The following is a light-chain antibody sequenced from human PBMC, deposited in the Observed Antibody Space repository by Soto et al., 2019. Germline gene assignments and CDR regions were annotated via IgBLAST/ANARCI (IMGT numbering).Light chain of an antibody. CDR2: TSG. Sequence: IQMTQSPSSLSASVGDRVTITCRASQRITTYLNWYQQKPGEAPKLLISTSGTLQRGVPSRFSGSGSGKDFTLTITALRPEDLSTYFCQQTYSTPYTFDQGTKLEIK. CDR3: QQTYSTPYT. V-gene: IGKV1-39*01. J-gene: IGKJ2*01. CDR1: QRITTY.